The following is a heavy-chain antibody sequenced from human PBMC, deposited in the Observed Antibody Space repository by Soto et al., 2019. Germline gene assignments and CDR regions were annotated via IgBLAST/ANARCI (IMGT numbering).Heavy chain of an antibody. CDR3: AREAPGYSSSYYFAY. CDR1: GGTFSSYA. Sequence: SVKVSCKASGGTFSSYAISWVRQAPGQGLEWMGGIIPIFGTANYAQKFQGRVTITADESTSTAYMELSSLRSEDTAVYYCAREAPGYSSSYYFAYWGQGTLVTVSS. D-gene: IGHD6-13*01. V-gene: IGHV1-69*13. CDR2: IIPIFGTA. J-gene: IGHJ4*02.